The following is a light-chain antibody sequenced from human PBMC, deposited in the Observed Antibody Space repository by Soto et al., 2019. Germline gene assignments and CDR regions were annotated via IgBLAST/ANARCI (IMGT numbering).Light chain of an antibody. Sequence: DVQMTQSPSSLSPSVGDRVTITCRASQSFNTWLAWYQQKPGKAPKLLIYKTSILESGVPSRFSGSGSGTEFTLTISSLQPEDSATYYCQQYNSYPYTVGQGTKV. V-gene: IGKV1-5*03. J-gene: IGKJ2*01. CDR3: QQYNSYPYT. CDR2: KTS. CDR1: QSFNTW.